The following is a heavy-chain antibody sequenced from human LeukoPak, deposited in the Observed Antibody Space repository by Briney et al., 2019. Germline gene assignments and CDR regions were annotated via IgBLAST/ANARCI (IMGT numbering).Heavy chain of an antibody. J-gene: IGHJ4*02. Sequence: PSETLSLTCTVSGGSISSSSYYWGWIRQPPGKGLEWIGCIYYIGSTHYNPSLKSRVTISVDTSKNQFSLKLSSVTAADTAVYYCARLLTGSTSWHIDYWGQGTLVTVSS. CDR1: GGSISSSSYY. D-gene: IGHD2-2*01. CDR2: IYYIGST. V-gene: IGHV4-39*01. CDR3: ARLLTGSTSWHIDY.